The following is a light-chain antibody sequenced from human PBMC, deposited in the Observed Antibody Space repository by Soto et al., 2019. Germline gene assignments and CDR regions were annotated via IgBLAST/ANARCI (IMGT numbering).Light chain of an antibody. Sequence: QSALTQPASLSGAPGQSITISCTGTSSDVGSYNLVSWYQQHPGKAPKLMIYEGSKRPSGVSNRFSGSKSGNTASLTISGLQAEDEADYYCCSYAGSSTCVVFGGGTQLTVL. CDR3: CSYAGSSTCVV. CDR1: SSDVGSYNL. CDR2: EGS. V-gene: IGLV2-23*01. J-gene: IGLJ3*02.